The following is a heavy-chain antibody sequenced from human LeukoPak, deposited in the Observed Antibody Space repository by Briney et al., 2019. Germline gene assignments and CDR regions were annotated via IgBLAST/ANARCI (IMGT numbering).Heavy chain of an antibody. J-gene: IGHJ4*02. CDR2: IYYSGST. V-gene: IGHV4-39*01. CDR1: GGSISSSSYY. Sequence: PSETLSLTCTVSGGSISSSSYYWGWIRQPPGKGLEWIGSIYYSGSTYYNPSLKSRVTISVDTSKSQFSLKLSSVTAADTAVYYCARRGYSSSDYWGQGTLVTVSS. D-gene: IGHD5-18*01. CDR3: ARRGYSSSDY.